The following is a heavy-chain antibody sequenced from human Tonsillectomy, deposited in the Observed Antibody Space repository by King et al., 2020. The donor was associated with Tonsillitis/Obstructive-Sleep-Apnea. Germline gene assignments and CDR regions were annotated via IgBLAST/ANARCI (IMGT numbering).Heavy chain of an antibody. J-gene: IGHJ4*02. D-gene: IGHD4-17*01. CDR2: IYYSGST. CDR1: GGSISSYY. CDR3: AAGRTRVTTGY. Sequence: QLQESGPGLVKPSETLSLTCTVSGGSISSYYWSWIRQPPGKGLEWIGYIYYSGSTNYNPSLKGRVTISVDTSKNQLSLKLSSLTAADTAVYYCAAGRTRVTTGYWGQGTLVTVSS. V-gene: IGHV4-59*01.